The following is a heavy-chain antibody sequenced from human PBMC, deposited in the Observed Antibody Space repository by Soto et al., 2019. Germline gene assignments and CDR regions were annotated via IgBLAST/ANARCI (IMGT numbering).Heavy chain of an antibody. CDR3: ARSRLYSSSSNYYYYGMDV. J-gene: IGHJ6*02. CDR1: GYSFTSYG. CDR2: ISAYNGNT. V-gene: IGHV1-18*04. D-gene: IGHD6-6*01. Sequence: ASVTFSCKASGYSFTSYGIPWVRQAPGQGLEWMGWISAYNGNTNYAQKLQGRVTMTTDTPTSTAYMELRSLSSDDTAVYYCARSRLYSSSSNYYYYGMDVWGQGTTV.